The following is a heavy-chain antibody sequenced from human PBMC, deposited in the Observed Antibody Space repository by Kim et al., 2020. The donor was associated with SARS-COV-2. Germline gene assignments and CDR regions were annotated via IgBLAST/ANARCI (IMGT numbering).Heavy chain of an antibody. CDR3: AKSLDDYDDVFDC. V-gene: IGHV3-23*01. Sequence: ADAVKGRFTISRDKAKNTLFLQMNSLRAEDTAVYYCAKSLDDYDDVFDCWGRGTLVTVSS. D-gene: IGHD4-17*01. J-gene: IGHJ4*02.